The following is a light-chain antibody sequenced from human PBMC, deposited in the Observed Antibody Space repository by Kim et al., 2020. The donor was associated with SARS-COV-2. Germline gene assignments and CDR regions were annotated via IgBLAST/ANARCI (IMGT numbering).Light chain of an antibody. CDR1: QSISSW. J-gene: IGKJ2*01. Sequence: STRSPSVGDRGTFTCRASQSISSWMAWYQQKPGKAPKILIDKASCLDSWLPSRFSGSGSGTEFTPSMSSLQLNVFEPCNGQQYNGLFGQGNKLEI. CDR2: KAS. V-gene: IGKV1-5*03. CDR3: QQYNGL.